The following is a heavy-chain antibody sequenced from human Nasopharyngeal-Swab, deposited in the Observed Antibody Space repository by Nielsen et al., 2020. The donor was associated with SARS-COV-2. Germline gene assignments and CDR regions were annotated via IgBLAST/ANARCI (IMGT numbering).Heavy chain of an antibody. D-gene: IGHD2-2*01. J-gene: IGHJ6*02. Sequence: SVKVSCKASGYTFTSYGISWVRQAPGQGLEWMGGIIPIFGTANYAQKFQGRVTITADKSTSTAYMELSSLRSEDTAVYYCARGGGPVVPSAYYYYGMDVWGQGTTVTVFS. CDR2: IIPIFGTA. CDR3: ARGGGPVVPSAYYYYGMDV. CDR1: GYTFTSYG. V-gene: IGHV1-69*06.